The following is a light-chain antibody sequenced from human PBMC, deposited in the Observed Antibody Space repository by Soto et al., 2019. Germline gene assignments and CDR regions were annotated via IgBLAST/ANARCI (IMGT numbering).Light chain of an antibody. V-gene: IGKV3-20*01. CDR3: QQYGSSLFT. CDR1: QSVSSSY. Sequence: EIVLTQSPGTLSLSPGERATLSCRASQSVSSSYLAWYQQKPGQAHRLLIYGASSRATGIPDRFSGSGSGTDLTLTISRLEPEDFAVYYCQQYGSSLFTFGPGTKVDIK. CDR2: GAS. J-gene: IGKJ3*01.